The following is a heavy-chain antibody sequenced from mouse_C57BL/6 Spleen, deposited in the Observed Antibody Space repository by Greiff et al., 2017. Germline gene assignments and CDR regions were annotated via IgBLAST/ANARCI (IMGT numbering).Heavy chain of an antibody. CDR1: GYAFSSSW. V-gene: IGHV1-82*01. D-gene: IGHD1-1*01. J-gene: IGHJ4*01. CDR3: ARGVQVYYYGSSLYSAMDY. CDR2: IYPGDGDT. Sequence: QVQLKESGPELVKPGASVKISCKASGYAFSSSWMNWVKQRPGKGLEWIGRIYPGDGDTNYNGKFKGKATLTADKSSSTAYMQLSSLTSEDSAVYFCARGVQVYYYGSSLYSAMDYWGQGTSVTVSS.